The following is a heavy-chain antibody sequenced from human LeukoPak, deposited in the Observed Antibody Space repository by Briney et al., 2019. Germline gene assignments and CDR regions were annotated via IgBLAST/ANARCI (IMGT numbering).Heavy chain of an antibody. CDR2: ISSSNSYI. Sequence: GGSLGLSCAASGFTFSSYSMNWVRQAPGKGLEWVSSISSSNSYIYYADSVKGRFTISRDNAKNSLYLQMNSLRAEDTAVYYCARDLAAAGTDYWGQGTLVTVSS. CDR1: GFTFSSYS. CDR3: ARDLAAAGTDY. V-gene: IGHV3-21*03. J-gene: IGHJ4*02. D-gene: IGHD6-13*01.